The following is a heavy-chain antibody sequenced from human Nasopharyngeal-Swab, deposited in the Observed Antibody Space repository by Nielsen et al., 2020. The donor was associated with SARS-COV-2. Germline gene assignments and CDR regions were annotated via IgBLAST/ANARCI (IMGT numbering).Heavy chain of an antibody. Sequence: GESLKISCAASGFTFSSYGMPWVRQAPGKGLEWVAVISYDRSNKYYADSVKGRFTISRDNSKNTLYLQMNSLRAEDTAVYYCARGCVLTGPSCYYYGMDVWGQGTTVTVSS. CDR3: ARGCVLTGPSCYYYGMDV. J-gene: IGHJ6*02. CDR2: ISYDRSNK. CDR1: GFTFSSYG. D-gene: IGHD3-9*01. V-gene: IGHV3-30*03.